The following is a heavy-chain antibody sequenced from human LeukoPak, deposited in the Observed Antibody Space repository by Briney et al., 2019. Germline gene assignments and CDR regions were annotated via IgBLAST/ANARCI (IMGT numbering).Heavy chain of an antibody. D-gene: IGHD6-19*01. CDR3: AREVVPVAGTFYYYYGMDV. CDR2: ISYDGNNK. CDR1: GFTFSSYP. Sequence: PGGSLRLSCAASGFTFSSYPMHWVRQAPGKGLEWVAVISYDGNNKYYADSVKGRFTISRDNSKNTLYLQVNSLRAEDTAVYYCAREVVPVAGTFYYYYGMDVWGQGTTVTVSS. V-gene: IGHV3-30*04. J-gene: IGHJ6*02.